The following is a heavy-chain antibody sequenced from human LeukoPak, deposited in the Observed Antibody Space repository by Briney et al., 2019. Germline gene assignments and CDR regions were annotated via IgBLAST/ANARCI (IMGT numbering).Heavy chain of an antibody. D-gene: IGHD6-19*01. V-gene: IGHV3-23*01. J-gene: IGHJ4*02. CDR3: AKEGSGWYFDY. CDR2: ISGSVGST. Sequence: PGGSLRLSFAASGFTFISYAMSWVRQAPGKGREGVSAISGSVGSTYYADSVKGRFTISRDNSKNTLYLQMNSLRAEDTAVYYCAKEGSGWYFDYWGQGTLVTVSS. CDR1: GFTFISYA.